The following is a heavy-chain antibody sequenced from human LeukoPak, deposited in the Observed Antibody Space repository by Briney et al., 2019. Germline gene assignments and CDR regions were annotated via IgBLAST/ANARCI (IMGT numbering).Heavy chain of an antibody. D-gene: IGHD7-27*01. CDR3: ARATGVSGDDY. Sequence: ASVKVSCKASGYTFTSYGISWVRQAPGQGLEWMGWISAYNGNTNYAQKFQGRVPITTDTSTSTAYMGLRSLRSDDTAVYDCARATGVSGDDYWGQGALVTVSS. V-gene: IGHV1-18*01. J-gene: IGHJ4*02. CDR1: GYTFTSYG. CDR2: ISAYNGNT.